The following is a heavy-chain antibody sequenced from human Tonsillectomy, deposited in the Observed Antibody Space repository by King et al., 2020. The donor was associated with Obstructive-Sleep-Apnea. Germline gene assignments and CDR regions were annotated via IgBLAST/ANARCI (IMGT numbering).Heavy chain of an antibody. CDR2: ISGSGGIT. CDR1: GFTFSSYA. V-gene: IGHV3-23*04. Sequence: VQLVESGGGLVQPGGSLRLSCAASGFTFSSYAMSWVRQAPGKGLEWVSAISGSGGITYYADSVKGRFTISRDNSKNTLYLQMNRLRAEETAVSYCAGQKPLYGSGSYYVGDYYYYGMDVWGQGTTVTVSS. CDR3: AGQKPLYGSGSYYVGDYYYYGMDV. J-gene: IGHJ6*02. D-gene: IGHD3-10*01.